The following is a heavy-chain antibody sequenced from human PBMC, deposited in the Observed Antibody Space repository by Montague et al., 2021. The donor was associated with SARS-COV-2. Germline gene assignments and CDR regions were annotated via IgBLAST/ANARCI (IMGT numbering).Heavy chain of an antibody. D-gene: IGHD4-11*01. J-gene: IGHJ6*02. CDR1: GGSFSGYY. Sequence: SETLSLTCAVYGGSFSGYYWSWILQPPGKGREWCVEINHSGSTNYNPSPKRRVTISVDTTKNQFSLKLSSVTAADTAVYYCARGRAVTTFYYYYYGMDVWGQGTTVTVSS. V-gene: IGHV4-34*01. CDR2: INHSGST. CDR3: ARGRAVTTFYYYYYGMDV.